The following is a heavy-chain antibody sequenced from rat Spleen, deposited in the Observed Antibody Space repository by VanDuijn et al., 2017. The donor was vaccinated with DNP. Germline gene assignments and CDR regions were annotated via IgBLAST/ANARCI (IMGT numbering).Heavy chain of an antibody. Sequence: EVQLVDSGGGLVQPGRSLKLSCAASGFPFSDYFMAWVRQAPKRGLEWVATISYDGSSTYYRDSVKGRFTISRDNTNHTLYLQMDGLRSEDTATYYCATPAHYGYKGDYWGQGVLVTVSS. CDR2: ISYDGSST. CDR3: ATPAHYGYKGDY. CDR1: GFPFSDYF. J-gene: IGHJ2*01. V-gene: IGHV5-7*01. D-gene: IGHD1-6*01.